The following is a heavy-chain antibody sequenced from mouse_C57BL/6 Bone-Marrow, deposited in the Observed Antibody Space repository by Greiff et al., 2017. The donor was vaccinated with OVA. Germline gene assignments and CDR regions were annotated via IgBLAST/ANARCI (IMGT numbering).Heavy chain of an antibody. D-gene: IGHD3-2*02. CDR2: ISSGGDYI. V-gene: IGHV5-9-1*02. J-gene: IGHJ3*01. CDR3: TRDEGTAQAPY. Sequence: EVKLVESGEGLVKPGGSLKLSCAASGFTFSSYAMSWVRQTPEKRLEWVAYISSGGDYIYYADTVKGRFTISRDNARNTLYLQMSSLKSEDTAMYYCTRDEGTAQAPYWGLGTLVTVSA. CDR1: GFTFSSYA.